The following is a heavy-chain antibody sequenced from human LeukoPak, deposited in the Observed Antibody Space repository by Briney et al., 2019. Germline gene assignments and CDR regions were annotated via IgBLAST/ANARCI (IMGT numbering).Heavy chain of an antibody. CDR1: GFTFSSYS. J-gene: IGHJ4*02. CDR2: ISSSSSYI. V-gene: IGHV3-21*01. Sequence: GGSLRLSCAASGFTFSSYSMNWVRQAPGKGLEWVSSISSSSSYIYYADSVKGRFTISRDNAKNSLYLQMNSLRAEDTAVYYCARERVFDCSSTSCPVGDYWGQGTLVTVSS. CDR3: ARERVFDCSSTSCPVGDY. D-gene: IGHD2-2*01.